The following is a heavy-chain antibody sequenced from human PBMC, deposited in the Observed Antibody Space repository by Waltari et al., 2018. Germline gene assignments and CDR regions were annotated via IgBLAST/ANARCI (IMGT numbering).Heavy chain of an antibody. V-gene: IGHV1-2*02. CDR2: LNPNSGGT. CDR1: GYTFTGYY. CDR3: ARGITGTTGDYFDY. D-gene: IGHD1-7*01. J-gene: IGHJ4*02. Sequence: HVQVVQSGAEVKRPGASLKVSCKASGYTFTGYYMHWVRQAPGQGLEWMGWLNPNSGGTNYAQKFQGRVTMTRDTSSSTAYMELSRLRSDDTALYYCARGITGTTGDYFDYWGQGTLVTVSS.